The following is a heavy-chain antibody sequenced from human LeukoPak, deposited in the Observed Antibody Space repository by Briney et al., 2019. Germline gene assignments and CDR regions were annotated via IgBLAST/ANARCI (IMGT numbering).Heavy chain of an antibody. D-gene: IGHD1-26*01. J-gene: IGHJ4*02. CDR1: GGSVSSGSYY. CDR3: ARDYRGIDH. CDR2: IYYSGST. V-gene: IGHV4-61*01. Sequence: SETLSLTCTVSGGSVSSGSYYWSWIRQPPGKGLEWIGYIYYSGSTNYNPSLKSRVTISVDTSKNQFSLKLSPVTAADTAVYYCARDYRGIDHWGQGTLVTVSS.